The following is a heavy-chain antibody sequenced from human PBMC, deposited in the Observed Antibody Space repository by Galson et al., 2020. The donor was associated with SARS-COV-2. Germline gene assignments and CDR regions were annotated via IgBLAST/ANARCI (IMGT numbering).Heavy chain of an antibody. D-gene: IGHD3-3*01. V-gene: IGHV3-11*01. J-gene: IGHJ5*01. Sequence: GGSLRLSCAASGFTFSDYYMSWIRQAPGKGLEWVSYISSTASTIYYADSVKGRFTISRDNAKKSLYLQMNSLRADDTAVTYWARDSLHFDFWGGYPGDWFDSWGQGALVAFSS. CDR1: GFTFSDYY. CDR2: ISSTASTI. CDR3: ARDSLHFDFWGGYPGDWFDS.